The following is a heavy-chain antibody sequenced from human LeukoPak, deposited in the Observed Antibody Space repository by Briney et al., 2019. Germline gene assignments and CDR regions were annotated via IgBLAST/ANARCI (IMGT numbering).Heavy chain of an antibody. CDR2: IYTSGST. V-gene: IGHV4-4*07. Sequence: PSETLSLTCTVPGGSISSYYWSWIRQPAGKGLEWIGRIYTSGSTNYNPSLKSRVTMSVDTSKNQFSLKLSSVTAADTAVYYCARSLRLGVVVVPAAMGAFDIWGQGTMVTVSS. D-gene: IGHD2-2*01. CDR3: ARSLRLGVVVVPAAMGAFDI. J-gene: IGHJ3*02. CDR1: GGSISSYY.